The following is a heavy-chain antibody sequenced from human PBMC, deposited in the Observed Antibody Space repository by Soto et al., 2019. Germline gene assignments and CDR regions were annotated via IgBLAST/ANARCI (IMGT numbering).Heavy chain of an antibody. CDR3: ARDHRTAFDI. V-gene: IGHV1-69*06. CDR2: IIPIFGTA. CDR1: GGTFSSYA. J-gene: IGHJ3*02. Sequence: SVKVSCKASGGTFSSYAISWVRQAPGQGLEWMGGIIPIFGTANYAQKFQGRVTITADKSTSTAYMELSSLRPEDTAVYYCARDHRTAFDIWGQGTMVTVSS.